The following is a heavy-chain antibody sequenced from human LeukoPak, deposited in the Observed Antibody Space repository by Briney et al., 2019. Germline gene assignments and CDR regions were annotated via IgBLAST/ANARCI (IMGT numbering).Heavy chain of an antibody. CDR1: GGSISSTFDY. CDR3: ARHSVLLWFGEFGGGWFDP. Sequence: KPSETLSLTCTVSGGSISSTFDYWGWIRQPRGKGLEWIGSIYYSGGTYYNPALKSRVTISVDTSKNQSSLKLSSVPAADTAVYYCARHSVLLWFGEFGGGWFDPWGQGTLVTVSS. D-gene: IGHD3-10*01. V-gene: IGHV4-39*01. J-gene: IGHJ5*02. CDR2: IYYSGGT.